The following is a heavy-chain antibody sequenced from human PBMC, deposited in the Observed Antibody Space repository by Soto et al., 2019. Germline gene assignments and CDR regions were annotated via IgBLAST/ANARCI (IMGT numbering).Heavy chain of an antibody. CDR1: GGSISSGDYY. CDR2: IYYSGST. J-gene: IGHJ6*02. D-gene: IGHD6-13*01. V-gene: IGHV4-30-4*01. CDR3: ARHVHGSSWTDYYYYGMDV. Sequence: SETLSLTCTVSGGSISSGDYYWSWIRQPPGKGLEWIGYIYYSGSTYYNPSLKSRVTISVDTSKNQFSLKLSSVTAADTAVYYCARHVHGSSWTDYYYYGMDVWGQGTTVTVSS.